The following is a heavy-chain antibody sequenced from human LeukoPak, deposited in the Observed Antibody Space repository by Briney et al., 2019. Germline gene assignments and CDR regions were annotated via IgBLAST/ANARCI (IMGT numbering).Heavy chain of an antibody. CDR3: ATATKPYYDFWSGSDPTNGFDP. V-gene: IGHV1-24*01. J-gene: IGHJ5*02. CDR2: FDPEDGET. CDR1: GYTLTELS. Sequence: ASVKVSCKVSGYTLTELSMHWVRQAPGKGPEWMGGFDPEDGETIYAQKFQGRVTMTEDTSTDTAYMELSSLRSEDTAVYYCATATKPYYDFWSGSDPTNGFDPWGQGTLVTVSS. D-gene: IGHD3-3*01.